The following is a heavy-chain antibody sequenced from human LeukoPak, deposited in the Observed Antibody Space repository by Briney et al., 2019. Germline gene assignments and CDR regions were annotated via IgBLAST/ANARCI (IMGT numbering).Heavy chain of an antibody. CDR3: ALTSDWFDP. J-gene: IGHJ5*02. D-gene: IGHD3-9*01. CDR1: GGSISSSSYY. Sequence: SETLSLTCTVSGGSISSSSYYWGWIRQPPGKGLEWIGSIYYSGSTYYNPSLKSRVTISVDTSKNQFSLKLSSVTAADTAVYYCALTSDWFDPWGQGTLVTVSS. V-gene: IGHV4-39*01. CDR2: IYYSGST.